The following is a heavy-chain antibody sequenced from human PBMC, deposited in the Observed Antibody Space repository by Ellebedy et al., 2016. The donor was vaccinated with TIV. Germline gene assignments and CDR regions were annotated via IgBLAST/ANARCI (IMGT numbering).Heavy chain of an antibody. CDR3: ARVPLRGSPLYWFDP. V-gene: IGHV3-23*01. Sequence: GESLKISCAASGFTFSSYAMSWVRQAPGKGLEWVSAISGSGSTIYYADSVKGRFTISRDNAKNSLYLQMNSLRAEDTAVYYCARVPLRGSPLYWFDPWGQGTLVTVSS. D-gene: IGHD4-17*01. J-gene: IGHJ5*02. CDR1: GFTFSSYA. CDR2: ISGSGSTI.